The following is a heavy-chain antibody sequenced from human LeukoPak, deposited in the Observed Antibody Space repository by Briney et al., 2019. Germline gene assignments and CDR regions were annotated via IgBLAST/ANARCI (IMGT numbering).Heavy chain of an antibody. V-gene: IGHV5-51*01. CDR3: ARQLGYCSGGSCYPEAFDI. D-gene: IGHD2-15*01. J-gene: IGHJ3*02. CDR1: GYSFTSYW. Sequence: GESLKISCKGSGYSFTSYWIGRVRQMPGKGLEWMGMIYPGDSDTRYSPSFQGQVTISADKSISTAYLQWSSLKASDTAMYYCARQLGYCSGGSCYPEAFDIWGQWTMVTVSS. CDR2: IYPGDSDT.